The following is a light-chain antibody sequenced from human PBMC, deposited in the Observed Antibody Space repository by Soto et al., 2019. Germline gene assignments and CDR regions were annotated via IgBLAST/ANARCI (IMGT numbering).Light chain of an antibody. J-gene: IGLJ1*01. CDR2: EVG. CDR1: SSDVGRYNL. CDR3: CSFAPNNTFV. Sequence: QSVLTQPASVSGSPGQSITISCTGTSSDVGRYNLVSWYQHHPGKAPKLLMYEVGKRASGVSNRFSGSKSGSSASLTVSGLQTEDEGDYFCCSFAPNNTFVFGTGTKVTVL. V-gene: IGLV2-23*02.